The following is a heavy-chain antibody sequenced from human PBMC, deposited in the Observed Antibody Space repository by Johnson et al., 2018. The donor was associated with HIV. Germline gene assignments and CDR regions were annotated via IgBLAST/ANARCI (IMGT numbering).Heavy chain of an antibody. CDR2: IKSKTDGGTT. J-gene: IGHJ4*03. V-gene: IGHV3-15*05. CDR1: GFTFSNAW. Sequence: VQLVETGGGLVKPGESLRLSCAASGFTFSNAWMHWVRQAPGKGLEWVGRIKSKTDGGTTDYAAPVKGRFTISRDDSKNTLYLQMSSLRAEDTAVYYCAKDDGFWGRGTLVTVSS. CDR3: AKDDGF.